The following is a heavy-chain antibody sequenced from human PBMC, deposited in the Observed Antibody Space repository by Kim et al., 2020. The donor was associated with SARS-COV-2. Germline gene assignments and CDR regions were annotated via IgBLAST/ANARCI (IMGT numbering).Heavy chain of an antibody. V-gene: IGHV3-11*04. D-gene: IGHD2-21*01. CDR3: AREGDYRDGDPYYRDAFDF. J-gene: IGHJ3*01. Sequence: KGRFPISRDNAENSLYLQINSLRAEDTAVYYCAREGDYRDGDPYYRDAFDFWGQGTMVTVSS.